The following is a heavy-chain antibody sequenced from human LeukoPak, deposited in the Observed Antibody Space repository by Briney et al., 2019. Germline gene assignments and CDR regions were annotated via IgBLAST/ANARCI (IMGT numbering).Heavy chain of an antibody. V-gene: IGHV3-53*01. D-gene: IGHD6-13*01. CDR2: IYSGGST. Sequence: GGSLRLSCAASGFTFSNAWMSWVRQAPGKGLEWVSVIYSGGSTYYADSVKGRFTISRDNSKNTLYLQMNSLRAEDTAVYYCARDLYSSSSTWGQGTLVTVSS. J-gene: IGHJ4*02. CDR3: ARDLYSSSST. CDR1: GFTFSNAW.